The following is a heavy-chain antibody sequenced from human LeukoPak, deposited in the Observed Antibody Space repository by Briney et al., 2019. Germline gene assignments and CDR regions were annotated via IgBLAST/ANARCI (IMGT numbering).Heavy chain of an antibody. Sequence: SETLSLTCTVSGGSISRDGYDGSSIRQHPGKGLEWIGYIYYSGSTYYNPSLKSRLTISVDTSKNHFSLKLSSVSAADTAVYYCARDASGNDAQEGFDCWGQGTLVTVSS. V-gene: IGHV4-31*03. CDR3: ARDASGNDAQEGFDC. CDR1: GGSISRDGYD. CDR2: IYYSGST. J-gene: IGHJ4*02.